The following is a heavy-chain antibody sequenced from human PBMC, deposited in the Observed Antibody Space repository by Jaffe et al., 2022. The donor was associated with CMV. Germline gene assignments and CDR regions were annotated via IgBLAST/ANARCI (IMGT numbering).Heavy chain of an antibody. CDR1: GGSISSYY. Sequence: QVQLQESGPGLVKPSETLSLTCTVSGGSISSYYWSWIRQPPGKGLEWIGYIYYSGSTNYNPSLKSRVTISVDTSKNQFSLKLSSVTAADTAVYYCARPHDYGDFHDAFDIWGQGTMVTVSS. J-gene: IGHJ3*02. D-gene: IGHD4-17*01. V-gene: IGHV4-59*01. CDR3: ARPHDYGDFHDAFDI. CDR2: IYYSGST.